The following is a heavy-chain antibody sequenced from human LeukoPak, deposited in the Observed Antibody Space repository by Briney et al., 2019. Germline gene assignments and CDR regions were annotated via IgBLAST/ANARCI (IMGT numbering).Heavy chain of an antibody. CDR2: IWYDGSNK. CDR1: GFTVSSYG. J-gene: IGHJ6*02. CDR3: ARMDGGPKYYYYGMDV. Sequence: PGRSLRLSCAASGFTVSSYGMHWVRQAPGKGLEWVAVIWYDGSNKYYADSVKGRFTISRDNSKNTLYLQMNSLRAEDTAVYYCARMDGGPKYYYYGMDVWGQGTTVTVSS. V-gene: IGHV3-33*01. D-gene: IGHD4-23*01.